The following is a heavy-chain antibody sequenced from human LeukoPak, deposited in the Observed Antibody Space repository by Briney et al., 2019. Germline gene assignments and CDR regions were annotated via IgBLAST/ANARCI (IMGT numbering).Heavy chain of an antibody. V-gene: IGHV3-74*01. CDR1: GFGFSYYW. CDR2: IKGDGTTT. Sequence: GGSLRLSCVTSGFGFSYYWMHWFRQVPGKGLVWVSRIKGDGTTTRNADSVKGRFTISRDNAKNTLYLQMNSLRAEDTAVYYCARSPYCSSTSCYYIGDYWGQGTLATVSS. D-gene: IGHD2-2*01. J-gene: IGHJ4*02. CDR3: ARSPYCSSTSCYYIGDY.